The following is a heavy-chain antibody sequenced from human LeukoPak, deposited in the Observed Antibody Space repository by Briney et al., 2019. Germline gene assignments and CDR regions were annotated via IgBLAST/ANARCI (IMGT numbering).Heavy chain of an antibody. CDR2: ISAFNGNT. CDR1: GYTFTNFG. V-gene: IGHV1-18*01. CDR3: AREYCSGGACYGYFYYYMDV. D-gene: IGHD2-15*01. J-gene: IGHJ6*03. Sequence: ASVKVSCKASGYTFTNFGINWVRQAPGQGLGWMGGISAFNGNTHYAQNLQGRVTMTTDTSTSTAYMELRSLRSDDTAVYYCAREYCSGGACYGYFYYYMDVWGRGTTVTVSS.